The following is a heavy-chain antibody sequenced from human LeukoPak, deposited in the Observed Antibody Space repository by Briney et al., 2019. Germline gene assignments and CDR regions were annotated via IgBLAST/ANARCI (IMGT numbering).Heavy chain of an antibody. CDR2: IDPNSGGT. CDR3: ARAEYGSGSYHPDY. V-gene: IGHV1-2*02. D-gene: IGHD3-10*01. Sequence: ASVKVSCKASGYTFTGYYMHWVRQAPGQGLEWMGWIDPNSGGTNYAQKFQGRVTMTRDTSISTAYVELSRLRSDDTAVYYCARAEYGSGSYHPDYWGQRTLVTVSS. CDR1: GYTFTGYY. J-gene: IGHJ4*02.